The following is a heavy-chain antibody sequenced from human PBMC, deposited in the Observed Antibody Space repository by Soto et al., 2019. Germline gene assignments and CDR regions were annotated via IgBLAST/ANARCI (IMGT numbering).Heavy chain of an antibody. D-gene: IGHD1-7*01. CDR2: IIPISGAA. V-gene: IGHV1-69*06. CDR3: ARDMTRTVVPYFDF. J-gene: IGHJ4*02. CDR1: GGTFSNYV. Sequence: SVRVSCKASGGTFSNYVVNWVRQAPGQGLEWMGRIIPISGAANYAQKFQGRVTITADKSTSTSYMELSSLRSEDTAVYYCARDMTRTVVPYFDFWGQGTLVTVSS.